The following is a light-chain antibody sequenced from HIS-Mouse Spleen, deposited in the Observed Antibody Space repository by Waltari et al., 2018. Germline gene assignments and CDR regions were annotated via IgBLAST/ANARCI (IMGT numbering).Light chain of an antibody. J-gene: IGLJ3*02. CDR1: SNIVGNQG. V-gene: IGLV10-54*02. CDR3: SALDSSLSALWV. Sequence: QAGLTQPPSVSKGLRQTATLTCTGNSNIVGNQGAAWLQQHQGHPPKLLSYRNNNRPSGISEGFSASRSGNTASLTITGLQPEDEADYYCSALDSSLSALWVFGGGTKLTVL. CDR2: RNN.